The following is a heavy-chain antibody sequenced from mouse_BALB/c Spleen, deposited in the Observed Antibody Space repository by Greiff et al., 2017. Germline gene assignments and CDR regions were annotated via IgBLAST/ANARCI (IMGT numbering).Heavy chain of an antibody. V-gene: IGHV2-6-7*01. J-gene: IGHJ1*01. Sequence: QVQLKESGPGLVAPSQSLSITCTVSGFSLTGYGVNWVRQPPGKGLEWLGMIWGDGSTDYNSALKSRLSISKDNSKSQVFLKMNSLQTDDTARYYCARDRGYPYWYFDVWGAGTTVTVSS. CDR2: IWGDGST. CDR3: ARDRGYPYWYFDV. CDR1: GFSLTGYG. D-gene: IGHD2-14*01.